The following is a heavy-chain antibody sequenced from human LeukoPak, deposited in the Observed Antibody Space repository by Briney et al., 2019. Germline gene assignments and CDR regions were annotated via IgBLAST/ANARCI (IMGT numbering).Heavy chain of an antibody. J-gene: IGHJ4*02. CDR3: ARGSGRYVMVDW. D-gene: IGHD6-19*01. V-gene: IGHV3-30-3*01. CDR2: ISYDGSNK. CDR1: GFTFSSYA. Sequence: GGSLRLSCAASGFTFSSYAMHWVRQAPGKGLEWVAVISYDGSNKYYADSVKGRFTISRDNSKNTLYLQMNSLRAEDTAVYYCARGSGRYVMVDWWGQGTLVTVSS.